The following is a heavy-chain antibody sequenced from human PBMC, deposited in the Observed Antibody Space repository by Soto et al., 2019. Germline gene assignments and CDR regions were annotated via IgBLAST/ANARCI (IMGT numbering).Heavy chain of an antibody. V-gene: IGHV1-69*05. D-gene: IGHD6-19*01. CDR1: GGTFSSYA. J-gene: IGHJ6*02. CDR2: IIPIFGTT. CDR3: ASSSGRLASHYGMDV. Sequence: SVKVSCKASGGTFSSYAISWVRQAPGQGLEWMGWIIPIFGTTNYAQEFQDRVTITRDKSMSTAYMELSSLRSEDTAMYYCASSSGRLASHYGMDVWGQGTTVTVSS.